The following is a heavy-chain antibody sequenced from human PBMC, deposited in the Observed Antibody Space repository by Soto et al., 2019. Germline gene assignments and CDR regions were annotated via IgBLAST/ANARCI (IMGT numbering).Heavy chain of an antibody. CDR2: IGRITSYM. V-gene: IGHV3-21*01. CDR3: ASSKETARLGGDY. J-gene: IGHJ4*02. D-gene: IGHD3-16*01. Sequence: GGSLRLSCAASGFTFSDYSMTWFRQAPGKGLEWVSSIGRITSYMYYADSVKGRFSISRDNAKNSLYLQMNSLRVEDTAVYYCASSKETARLGGDYWGLGTLVTVAA. CDR1: GFTFSDYS.